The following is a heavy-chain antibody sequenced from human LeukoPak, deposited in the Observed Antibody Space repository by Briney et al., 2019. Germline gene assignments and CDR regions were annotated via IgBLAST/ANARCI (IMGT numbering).Heavy chain of an antibody. V-gene: IGHV4-39*01. CDR1: GGSISSSNYY. Sequence: SETLSLTCTVSGGSISSSNYYWGWIRQPPGKGLEWIGSIYYSGSTYYNPSLKSRVTISVETSKNQFSLKLSSVTAADTAVYYCARRGGWELFFDYWGQGTLVTVSS. CDR3: ARRGGWELFFDY. CDR2: IYYSGST. J-gene: IGHJ4*02. D-gene: IGHD1-26*01.